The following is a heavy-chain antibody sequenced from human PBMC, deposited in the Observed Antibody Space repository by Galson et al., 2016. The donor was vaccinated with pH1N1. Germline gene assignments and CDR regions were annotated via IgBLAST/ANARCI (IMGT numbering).Heavy chain of an antibody. J-gene: IGHJ4*02. Sequence: SCKASGYTFTTYSINWVRQAPGQGLEWMGWVSTYNGRTYYAERLQGRLTITTDTSTATAYMDLKRARSDDTAVNYCAEGDASSDLVSDFWGQGTLVTVSS. CDR3: AEGDASSDLVSDF. CDR2: VSTYNGRT. D-gene: IGHD3-22*01. CDR1: GYTFTTYS. V-gene: IGHV1-18*01.